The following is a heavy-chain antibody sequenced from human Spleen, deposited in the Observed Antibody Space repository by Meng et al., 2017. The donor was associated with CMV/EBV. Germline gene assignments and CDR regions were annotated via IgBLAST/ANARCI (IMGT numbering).Heavy chain of an antibody. Sequence: SETLSLTCIVSGGSIGSNSYYWGWIRQPPGKDLEWIGTIYYTGSTYYNPSLKRRVTISLDSSKNQLSLKLNSVTAADTAMYYCARADYGGNRRYVFDFWGQGTLVTVSS. D-gene: IGHD4-23*01. CDR3: ARADYGGNRRYVFDF. CDR1: GGSIGSNSYY. J-gene: IGHJ4*02. V-gene: IGHV4-39*07. CDR2: IYYTGST.